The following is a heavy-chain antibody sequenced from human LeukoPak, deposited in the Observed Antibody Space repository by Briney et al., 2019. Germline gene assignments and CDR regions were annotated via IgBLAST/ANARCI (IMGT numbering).Heavy chain of an antibody. CDR2: ISSSSSTI. CDR3: ARDRESTYYYDSSGYYGMDV. CDR1: GXTFSSYS. D-gene: IGHD3-22*01. J-gene: IGHJ6*02. Sequence: GGSLRLSCAASGXTFSSYSMNWVRQAPGKGLEWVSYISSSSSTIYYADSVKGRFTISRDNAKNSLYLQMNSLRDEDTAVYYCARDRESTYYYDSSGYYGMDVWGQGTTVTVSS. V-gene: IGHV3-48*02.